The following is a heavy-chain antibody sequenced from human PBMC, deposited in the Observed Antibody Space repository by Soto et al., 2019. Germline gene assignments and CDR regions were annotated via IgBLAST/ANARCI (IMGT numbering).Heavy chain of an antibody. CDR2: IIPIFATA. CDR1: GGTFSSYA. Sequence: QVQLVQSGAEVKKPGSSVKVSCKASGGTFSSYAINWVRQAPGQGLEWMGGIIPIFATADYAQKFQGRVTITADESTSTAYMELSSLSSEDTAVYYCARCLLAVNYYYGMDVWGQWTTVTVSS. J-gene: IGHJ6*02. D-gene: IGHD2-21*01. CDR3: ARCLLAVNYYYGMDV. V-gene: IGHV1-69*12.